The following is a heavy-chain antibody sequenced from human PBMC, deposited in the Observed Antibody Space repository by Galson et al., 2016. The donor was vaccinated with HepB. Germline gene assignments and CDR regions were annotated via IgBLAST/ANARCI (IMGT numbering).Heavy chain of an antibody. CDR2: IHYSGST. J-gene: IGHJ4*02. Sequence: SETLSLTCTVSGGSVSGYSWSWIRQPPRKGLEWIGYIHYSGSTTYNPSLRSRVTISLDSSKQQSSLELRSVTATDTAVYFCARGPHYFDSSSYNPCFDFWGQGTLVTVSS. CDR1: GGSVSGYS. CDR3: ARGPHYFDSSSYNPCFDF. D-gene: IGHD3-22*01. V-gene: IGHV4-59*02.